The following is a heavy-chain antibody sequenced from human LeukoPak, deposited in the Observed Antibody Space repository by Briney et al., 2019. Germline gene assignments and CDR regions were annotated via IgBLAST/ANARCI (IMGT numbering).Heavy chain of an antibody. CDR1: GGSISSYY. V-gene: IGHV4-59*01. J-gene: IGHJ5*02. CDR3: ANYGSGPYNWFDP. D-gene: IGHD3-10*01. CDR2: IYYSGST. Sequence: SETLSLTCTVSGGSISSYYWSWNRQPPGKGLEWIGYIYYSGSTNYNPSLKSRVTISVDTSKNQFSLNLSSVTAADTAVYYCANYGSGPYNWFDPWGQGTLVTVSS.